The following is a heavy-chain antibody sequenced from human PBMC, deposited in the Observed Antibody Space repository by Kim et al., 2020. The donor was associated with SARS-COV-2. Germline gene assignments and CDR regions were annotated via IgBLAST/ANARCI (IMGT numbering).Heavy chain of an antibody. Sequence: GGSLRLSCAASGFTFSNYAMNWVRQAPGKGLEWVSGIRGGGANAKYADSVKGRVTISRDNSKNTLYRQMNSLRGDDTAVYYCAQCQYSYGSDAFDIWGQG. CDR3: AQCQYSYGSDAFDI. CDR1: GFTFSNYA. V-gene: IGHV3-23*01. J-gene: IGHJ3*02. CDR2: IRGGGANA. D-gene: IGHD5-18*01.